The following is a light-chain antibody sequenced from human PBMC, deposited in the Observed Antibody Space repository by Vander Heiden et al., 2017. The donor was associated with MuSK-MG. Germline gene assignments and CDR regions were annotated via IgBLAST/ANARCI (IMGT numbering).Light chain of an antibody. Sequence: DIQMTQSPSPLSASVGDRVTITCRPSQSIARYFNWYQQKPGKAPKLVIYAASNLQSGVPPRFSGSGSGTDFTLTISGLRPEDFATYYCQQSVTSPYTFGQGTKLEIK. J-gene: IGKJ2*01. CDR2: AAS. CDR3: QQSVTSPYT. CDR1: QSIARY. V-gene: IGKV1-39*01.